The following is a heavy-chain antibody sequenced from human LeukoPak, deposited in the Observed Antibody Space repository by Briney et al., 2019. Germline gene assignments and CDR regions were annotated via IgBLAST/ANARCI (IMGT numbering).Heavy chain of an antibody. V-gene: IGHV3-9*01. J-gene: IGHJ6*03. CDR3: ARGGWEPQDYYYYYYMDV. CDR2: ISWNSGSI. D-gene: IGHD1-26*01. Sequence: PGGSLRLSCAASGFTFDDYAMHWVRQAPGKGLEWVSGISWNSGSIGYADSVKGRFTISRDNAKNSLYLQMNSLRAEDTALYYCARGGWEPQDYYYYYYMDVWGKGTTVTISS. CDR1: GFTFDDYA.